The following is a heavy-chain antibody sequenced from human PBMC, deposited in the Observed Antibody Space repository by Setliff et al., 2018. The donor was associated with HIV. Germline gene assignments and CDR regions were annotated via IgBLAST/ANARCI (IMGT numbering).Heavy chain of an antibody. Sequence: ETLSLTCTVSGGSISTSSSYWGWIRQPPGKGLEWIGSIYYSGNTYFSPSLKSRITISVDTSKNQFSLNLRSVTAADTAVYYCVRVGYHGSGRYSFDYWGQGTLVTVSS. D-gene: IGHD3-10*01. CDR3: VRVGYHGSGRYSFDY. V-gene: IGHV4-39*07. CDR2: IYYSGNT. J-gene: IGHJ4*02. CDR1: GGSISTSSSY.